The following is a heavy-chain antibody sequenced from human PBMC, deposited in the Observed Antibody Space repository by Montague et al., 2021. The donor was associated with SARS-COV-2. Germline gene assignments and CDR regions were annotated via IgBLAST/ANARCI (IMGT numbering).Heavy chain of an antibody. D-gene: IGHD3-9*01. V-gene: IGHV6-1*01. CDR3: ASSGITLTGLDAFDI. CDR1: GDSVSSKSVA. CDR2: TYYRSKWDS. J-gene: IGHJ3*02. Sequence: CAISGDSVSSKSVAGNWIRQSPSRGLEWLGRTYYRSKWDSDYAEXXKRRLVITPDTSKNQVSLQLNSVIPEDTAVYFCASSGITLTGLDAFDIWGQGTMVTVSS.